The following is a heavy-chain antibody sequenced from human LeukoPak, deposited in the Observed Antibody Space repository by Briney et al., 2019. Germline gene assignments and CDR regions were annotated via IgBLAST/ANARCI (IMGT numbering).Heavy chain of an antibody. J-gene: IGHJ4*02. V-gene: IGHV4-31*03. CDR2: IYYSGST. CDR1: GGSISSGGYY. CDR3: ARSRWGYSYGSQIDY. D-gene: IGHD5-18*01. Sequence: SETLSLTCTVSGGSISSGGYYWSWIRQHPGKGLEWIGYIYYSGSTHYNPSLKSRVTISVDTSKNQFSLKLSSVTAADTAVYYCARSRWGYSYGSQIDYWGQGTLVTVSS.